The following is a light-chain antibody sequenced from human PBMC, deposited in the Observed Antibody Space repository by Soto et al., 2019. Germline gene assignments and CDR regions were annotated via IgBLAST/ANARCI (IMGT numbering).Light chain of an antibody. CDR1: QTVSSN. CDR3: QHYGSSRT. J-gene: IGKJ1*01. Sequence: EIVLTQSPGTLSLSPGERATLSCRASQTVSSNLAWYQQKPGQAPRLLIYGASSRATGIPDRFSGSGSGTDFSLTISRLGPEDFAVYYCQHYGSSRTFGHGTKVEIK. V-gene: IGKV3-20*01. CDR2: GAS.